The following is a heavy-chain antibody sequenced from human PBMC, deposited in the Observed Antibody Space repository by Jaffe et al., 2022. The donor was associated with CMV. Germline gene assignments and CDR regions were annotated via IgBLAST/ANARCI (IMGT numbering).Heavy chain of an antibody. CDR3: ARDPGGSAYYYGYFQH. V-gene: IGHV3-48*03. J-gene: IGHJ1*01. D-gene: IGHD3-22*01. Sequence: EVQLVESGGGLVQPGGSLRLSCAASGFTFSSYEMNWVRQAPGKGLEWVSYISSSGSTIYYADSVKGRFTISRDNAKNSLYLQMNSLRAEDTAVYYCARDPGGSAYYYGYFQHWGQGTLVTVSS. CDR1: GFTFSSYE. CDR2: ISSSGSTI.